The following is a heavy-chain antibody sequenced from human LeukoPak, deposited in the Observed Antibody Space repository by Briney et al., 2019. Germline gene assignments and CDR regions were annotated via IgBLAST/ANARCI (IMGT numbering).Heavy chain of an antibody. CDR3: ARPPSPVDHQDY. CDR1: GYTFTSYG. CDR2: ISAYNGNT. V-gene: IGHV1-18*01. J-gene: IGHJ4*02. D-gene: IGHD5-12*01. Sequence: ASVKVSCKASGYTFTSYGISWVRQAPGQGLEWMGWISAYNGNTNYAQKLQGRVTMTTDTSTSTAYMEVRSLKSDDTAVYYCARPPSPVDHQDYWGQGTLATVSS.